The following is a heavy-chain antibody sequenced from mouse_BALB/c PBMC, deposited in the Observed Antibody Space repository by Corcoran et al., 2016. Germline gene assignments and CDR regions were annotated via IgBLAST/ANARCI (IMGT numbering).Heavy chain of an antibody. V-gene: IGHV9-3-1*01. J-gene: IGHJ4*01. CDR3: AREPYAMDY. Sequence: LKQPGETVKISCKASGYTFTNYGMNWVKQAPGKGLKWMGWINTYTGEPTYADDFKGRFASSLATSASTAYLQINNLKNEDTAKYFCAREPYAMDYWGQGTSVTVSA. CDR1: GYTFTNYG. CDR2: INTYTGEP.